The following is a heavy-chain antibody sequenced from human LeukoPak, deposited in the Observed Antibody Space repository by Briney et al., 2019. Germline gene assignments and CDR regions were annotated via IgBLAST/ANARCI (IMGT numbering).Heavy chain of an antibody. D-gene: IGHD4-23*01. CDR1: GYTFTSYY. J-gene: IGHJ5*02. CDR3: ANTTVVTPNWFDP. CDR2: INPSGGST. V-gene: IGHV1-46*01. Sequence: ASVKVSCKASGYTFTSYYMHWVRQAPGQGLEWMGIINPSGGSTSYAQKFQGRVTMTRDTSISTAYMELSRLRSDDTAVYYCANTTVVTPNWFDPWGQGTLVTVSS.